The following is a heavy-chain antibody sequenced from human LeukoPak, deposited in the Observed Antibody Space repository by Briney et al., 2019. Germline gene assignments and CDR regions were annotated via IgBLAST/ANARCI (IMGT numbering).Heavy chain of an antibody. CDR1: GFTFGDFA. Sequence: GGSLRLSCAASGFTFGDFAMHWVRQAPGKGLEWVSLISEDGDTYYGDSVKGRFTVSRDNSKNSLYLQMNSLRTEDTGLYYCARVRTAMEIGAYWGQGTLVTVSS. D-gene: IGHD5-18*01. CDR2: ISEDGDT. CDR3: ARVRTAMEIGAY. V-gene: IGHV3-43*02. J-gene: IGHJ4*02.